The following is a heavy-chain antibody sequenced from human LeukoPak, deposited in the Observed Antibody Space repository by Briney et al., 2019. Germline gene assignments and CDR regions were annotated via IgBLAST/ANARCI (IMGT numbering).Heavy chain of an antibody. CDR1: GFTFINYA. CDR3: ACSQVGSYDY. V-gene: IGHV3-23*01. CDR2: ITDSAGST. J-gene: IGHJ4*01. Sequence: PGGSLRLSCVASGFTFINYAMSWVRQAPGRGLEWVSAITDSAGSTYYADSVKGRFTMSRDISKNTVYLQMNSLRVEDTAVYYCACSQVGSYDYWGQEPWSPSPQ. D-gene: IGHD3-16*01.